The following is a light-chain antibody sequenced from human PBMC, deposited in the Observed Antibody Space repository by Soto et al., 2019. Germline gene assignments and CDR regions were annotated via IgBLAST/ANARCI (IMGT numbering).Light chain of an antibody. CDR2: NTS. Sequence: QAVVTQEPSLTVSPGGTVTLTCGSSTGAVTSGHYPYWFQQKPGQAPRTLVYNTSDKHSWAPARFSGSLLGGKAALTLSGAQPEDEAEYYCLLSYSGARVFRGGTQLTVL. CDR1: TGAVTSGHY. V-gene: IGLV7-46*01. CDR3: LLSYSGARV. J-gene: IGLJ3*02.